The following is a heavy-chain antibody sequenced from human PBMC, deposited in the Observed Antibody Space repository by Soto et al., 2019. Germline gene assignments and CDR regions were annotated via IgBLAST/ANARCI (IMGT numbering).Heavy chain of an antibody. D-gene: IGHD2-15*01. CDR3: ARVILHDCSGGSCYFDF. CDR2: ISSSGSTT. V-gene: IGHV3-11*01. J-gene: IGHJ4*02. CDR1: GFTFSDDY. Sequence: GGSLRLSCAASGFTFSDDYMSWIRQAPGKGLEWVGYISSSGSTTYYADPVKGRFTISRDKAKNSLYLQMNSLRAEDTAVYYCARVILHDCSGGSCYFDFWGQGTLVTSPQ.